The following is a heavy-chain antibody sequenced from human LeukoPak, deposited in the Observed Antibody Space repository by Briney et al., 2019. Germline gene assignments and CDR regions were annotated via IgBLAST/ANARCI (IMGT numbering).Heavy chain of an antibody. Sequence: PGGSLRLSCAASGFTFSGYGMHWARQAPGKGLEWVAFIHYDGSDKYYADSVKGRFTISRDNSKNTLYLQMNSLRAEDKAVYYCAKDLGNSFDYWGQGTLVTVSS. CDR2: IHYDGSDK. V-gene: IGHV3-30*02. J-gene: IGHJ4*02. D-gene: IGHD4-23*01. CDR1: GFTFSGYG. CDR3: AKDLGNSFDY.